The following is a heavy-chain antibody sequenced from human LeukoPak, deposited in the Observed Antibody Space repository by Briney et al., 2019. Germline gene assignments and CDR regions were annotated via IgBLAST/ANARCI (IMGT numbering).Heavy chain of an antibody. CDR3: AKAGWVPWH. V-gene: IGHV3-7*04. CDR1: GFTFSNYW. J-gene: IGHJ4*02. Sequence: GRTLRLSRAASGFTFSNYWMAWVRQAPSRGLEWGASIKPDGRVIYHADSGKGRFTLCRDNTKNALHLQMNSLRAEDTAMYYCAKAGWVPWHWGQGNLVTVSS. CDR2: IKPDGRVI. D-gene: IGHD1-26*01.